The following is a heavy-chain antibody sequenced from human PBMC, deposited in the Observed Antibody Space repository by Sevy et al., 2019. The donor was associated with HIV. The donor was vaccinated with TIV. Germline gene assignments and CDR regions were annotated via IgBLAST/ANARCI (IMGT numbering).Heavy chain of an antibody. CDR2: INSDGSST. CDR1: GFTFGSYW. CDR3: TRTLALYYYDSRSFYFDH. V-gene: IGHV3-74*01. Sequence: GGSLRLSCAASGFTFGSYWMHWVRQAPGKGLVWVSRINSDGSSTNYADSVKGRFTISRDNAKNTLYLQMNSLRAEDTGLYYCTRTLALYYYDSRSFYFDHWGQGTQVTVSS. D-gene: IGHD3-22*01. J-gene: IGHJ4*02.